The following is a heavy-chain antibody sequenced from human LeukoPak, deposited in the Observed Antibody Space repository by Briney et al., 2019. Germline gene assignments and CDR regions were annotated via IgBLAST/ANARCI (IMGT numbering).Heavy chain of an antibody. CDR2: ISYDGSNK. Sequence: PGGSLRLSCAASGFTFSSYAMHWVHQAPGKGLEWVAVISYDGSNKNYADSVKGRFTISRDNSKNTLYLQMNSLRAEDTAVYYCARGPPYCSGGSCYSFVDYWGQGTLVTVSS. CDR1: GFTFSSYA. CDR3: ARGPPYCSGGSCYSFVDY. J-gene: IGHJ4*02. V-gene: IGHV3-30-3*01. D-gene: IGHD2-15*01.